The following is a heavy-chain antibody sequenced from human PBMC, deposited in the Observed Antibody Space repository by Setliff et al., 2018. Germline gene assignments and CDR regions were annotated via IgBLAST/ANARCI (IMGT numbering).Heavy chain of an antibody. D-gene: IGHD3-9*01. CDR1: GYAFITFG. Sequence: ASVKVSCKTSGYAFITFGMSWVRQAPGQGLEWMGWMSPVYGIANYARKFQGRVTLTADTSTTTAVYFCARDGDILTAYYIYYYYMDVWGKGTTVTVSS. CDR2: MSPVYGIA. V-gene: IGHV1-18*01. J-gene: IGHJ6*03. CDR3: YYYMDV.